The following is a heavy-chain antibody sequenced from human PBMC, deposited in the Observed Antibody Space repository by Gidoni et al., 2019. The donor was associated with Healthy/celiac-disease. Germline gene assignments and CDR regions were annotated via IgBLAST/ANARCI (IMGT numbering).Heavy chain of an antibody. CDR1: GFTVSSNY. V-gene: IGHV3-66*01. D-gene: IGHD2-21*02. J-gene: IGHJ3*02. CDR2: IYSGGST. Sequence: EVQLVESGGGLVQPGGSLRLSCAASGFTVSSNYMSWVRQAPGKGLEWVSVIYSGGSTYYADSVKGRFTISRDNSKNTLYLQMNSLRAEDTAVYYCARDGPYCGGDCYHDAFDIWGQGTMVTVSS. CDR3: ARDGPYCGGDCYHDAFDI.